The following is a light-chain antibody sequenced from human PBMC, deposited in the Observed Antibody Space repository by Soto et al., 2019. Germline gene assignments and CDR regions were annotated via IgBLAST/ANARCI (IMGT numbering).Light chain of an antibody. CDR1: QSVSSN. Sequence: EIVMTQSPATLSVSPGERATLSCRASQSVSSNLAWYQQKPGQAPRLLIYGASTRATGIPAGFSGSGSGTEFTLTISGLQSEDFAVYYCQQYNNWPAGTFGGVHKVEIK. CDR3: QQYNNWPAGT. J-gene: IGKJ4*01. CDR2: GAS. V-gene: IGKV3D-15*01.